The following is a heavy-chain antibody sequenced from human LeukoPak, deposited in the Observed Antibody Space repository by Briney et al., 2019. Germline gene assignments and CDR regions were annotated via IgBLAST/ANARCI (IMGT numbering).Heavy chain of an antibody. Sequence: ASVKVSCKASGYTFTSYHIHWVRQAPGQGLEWMGIINPPDGGKSYTQKFRGRLTMTRDTSTSTVYMDLSSLRSEDTAVYYCAREGVGSYFFDYWGQGTLVTVSS. V-gene: IGHV1-46*01. CDR3: AREGVGSYFFDY. CDR2: INPPDGGK. CDR1: GYTFTSYH. J-gene: IGHJ4*02. D-gene: IGHD1-26*01.